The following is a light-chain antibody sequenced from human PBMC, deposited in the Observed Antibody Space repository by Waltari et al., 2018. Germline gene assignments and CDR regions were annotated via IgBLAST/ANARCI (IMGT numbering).Light chain of an antibody. CDR3: QQRSNWPPIT. Sequence: EIVLTQSPATLSLSPGERATLSCRASQSVSTYLFWYQQKLGQAPRLLIYDASNRATGIPARFSGSGSGTDFTLTISSLEPEDFAVYYCQQRSNWPPITFGPGTRLEIK. CDR2: DAS. J-gene: IGKJ5*01. V-gene: IGKV3-11*01. CDR1: QSVSTY.